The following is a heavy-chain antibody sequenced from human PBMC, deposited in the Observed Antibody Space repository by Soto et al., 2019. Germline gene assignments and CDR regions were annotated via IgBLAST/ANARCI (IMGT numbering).Heavy chain of an antibody. D-gene: IGHD6-6*01. CDR2: IDPSDSYT. CDR1: GYSFTSYW. V-gene: IGHV5-10-1*01. CDR3: AWTGRSIAARRYFDY. Sequence: GESLKISCKGSGYSFTSYWISWVRQMPGKGLEWMGRIDPSDSYTNYSPSFQGHVTISADKSISTAYLQWSSLKASDTAMYYCAWTGRSIAARRYFDYWGQGTLVTVST. J-gene: IGHJ4*02.